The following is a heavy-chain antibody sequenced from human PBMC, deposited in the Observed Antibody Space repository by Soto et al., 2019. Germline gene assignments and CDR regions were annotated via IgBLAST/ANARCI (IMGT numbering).Heavy chain of an antibody. CDR1: GYSFTSYW. V-gene: IGHV5-51*01. D-gene: IGHD6-13*01. CDR3: ARTSAAGKYYYGMDV. J-gene: IGHJ6*02. Sequence: GESLKISCKGSGYSFTSYWIGWVRQMPGKGLEWMGIIYPGDSDTRYSPSFQGQVTVSADKSISTAYLQWSSLKASDTAMYYCARTSAAGKYYYGMDVWGQGTTVTVSS. CDR2: IYPGDSDT.